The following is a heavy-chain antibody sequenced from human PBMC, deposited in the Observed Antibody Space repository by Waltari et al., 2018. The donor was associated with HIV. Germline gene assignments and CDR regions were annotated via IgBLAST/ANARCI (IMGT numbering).Heavy chain of an antibody. V-gene: IGHV3-21*01. CDR3: AREGFCSNGVCSHYYGMDV. J-gene: IGHJ6*02. Sequence: EVQLVESGGGLVKPGGSLRLSCAASGFTFSSYRMTLVPQAPGKGLEWVSSISTSSRYIYYADSLKGRFTISRDNAKNSLYLQMNSLRAEDTAVYYCAREGFCSNGVCSHYYGMDVWGQGTTVTVSS. CDR1: GFTFSSYR. CDR2: ISTSSRYI. D-gene: IGHD2-8*01.